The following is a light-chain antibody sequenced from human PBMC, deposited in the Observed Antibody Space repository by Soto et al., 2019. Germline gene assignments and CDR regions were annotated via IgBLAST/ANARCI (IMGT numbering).Light chain of an antibody. J-gene: IGKJ4*01. V-gene: IGKV1-39*01. CDR2: AAS. CDR1: QSISSY. CDR3: PQSYWTPLT. Sequence: DIQMTQSPYSMSASVGDRVTITCRASQSISSYLNWYQQKPGKAPKLLIYAASSLQSGVPSRFSGSGSGTDFTLIISSLPPEDFATYYRPQSYWTPLTFGWGTKLDIK.